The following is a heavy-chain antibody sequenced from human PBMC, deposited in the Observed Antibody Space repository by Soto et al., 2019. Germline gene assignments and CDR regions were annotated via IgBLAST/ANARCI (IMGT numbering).Heavy chain of an antibody. CDR2: ISGSGGST. CDR1: GFTFSSYA. D-gene: IGHD1-26*01. J-gene: IGHJ6*02. V-gene: IGHV3-23*01. CDR3: AKDSQSAGATPYYYYGMDV. Sequence: GGSLRLSCAASGFTFSSYAMSWVRQAPGKGLEWVSAISGSGGSTYYADSVKGRFTISRDNSKNTLYLQMNSLRAEDMAVYYCAKDSQSAGATPYYYYGMDVWGQGTTVTVSS.